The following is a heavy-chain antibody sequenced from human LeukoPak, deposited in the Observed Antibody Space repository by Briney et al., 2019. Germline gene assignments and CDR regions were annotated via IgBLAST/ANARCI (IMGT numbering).Heavy chain of an antibody. Sequence: PSETLSLTCEVSGGSFSGYFWSWIRQPPGKGLEWIVDINHTGDTNYNPSLASRISASVDTSKTQFSLKLTSVTAADTAVYYCARHMGGKGFDFWGQGTLVTVSS. J-gene: IGHJ4*02. V-gene: IGHV4-34*01. CDR2: INHTGDT. D-gene: IGHD3-16*01. CDR1: GGSFSGYF. CDR3: ARHMGGKGFDF.